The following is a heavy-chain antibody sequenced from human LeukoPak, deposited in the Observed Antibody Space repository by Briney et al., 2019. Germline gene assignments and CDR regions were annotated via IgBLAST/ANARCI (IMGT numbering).Heavy chain of an antibody. CDR2: ISGTAGRT. V-gene: IGHV3-23*01. D-gene: IGHD6-19*01. Sequence: PGGSLRLSCAASGFTFSTYGMSWVRQAPGKGLEWVSAISGTAGRTKYADSVKGRFTISRDNSNNTLFLHLNSLRGEDTAVYYCTRNSGWYGLSWGQGTLVTVSS. CDR3: TRNSGWYGLS. J-gene: IGHJ1*01. CDR1: GFTFSTYG.